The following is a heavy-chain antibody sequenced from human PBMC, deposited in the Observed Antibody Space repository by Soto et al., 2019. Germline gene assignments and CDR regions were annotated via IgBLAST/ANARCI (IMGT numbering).Heavy chain of an antibody. CDR1: GFTFSSYG. J-gene: IGHJ6*02. CDR3: AKESRGFLEWLTNHPMDV. V-gene: IGHV3-30*18. CDR2: ISYDGSNK. D-gene: IGHD3-3*01. Sequence: QVQLVESGGGVVQPGRSLRLSCAASGFTFSSYGMHWVRQAPGKGLEWVAVISYDGSNKYYADSVKGRFTISRDNSKNTLYLQMNSLRAEDTAVYYCAKESRGFLEWLTNHPMDVWGQGTTVTVSS.